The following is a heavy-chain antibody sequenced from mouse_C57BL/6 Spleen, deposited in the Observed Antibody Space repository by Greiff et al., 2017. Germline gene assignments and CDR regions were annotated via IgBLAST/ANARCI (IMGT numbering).Heavy chain of an antibody. CDR1: GYTFTDYE. Sequence: QVQLKQSGAELVRPGASVTLSCKASGYTFTDYEMHWVKQTPVHGLEWIGAIDPETGGTAYTQKFQGKAILTADKSSTTAYMELRSLTSEDSAVYYCTRTYYGNYRYAMDSWGQGTSVTVST. D-gene: IGHD2-10*01. CDR3: TRTYYGNYRYAMDS. V-gene: IGHV1-15*01. CDR2: IDPETGGT. J-gene: IGHJ4*01.